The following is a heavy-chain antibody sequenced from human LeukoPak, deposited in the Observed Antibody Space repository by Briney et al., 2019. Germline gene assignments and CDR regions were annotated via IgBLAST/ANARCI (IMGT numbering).Heavy chain of an antibody. V-gene: IGHV4-4*09. D-gene: IGHD6-13*01. CDR3: ARQVIAAAGYFDY. CDR2: IYTSGST. Sequence: SETLSLTCTVSGGSFSSYYWSWIRQPPGKGLEWIGYIYTSGSTNYNPSLKSRVTISVDTSKNQFSLKLSSVTAADTAVYYCARQVIAAAGYFDYWGQGTLVTVSS. J-gene: IGHJ4*02. CDR1: GGSFSSYY.